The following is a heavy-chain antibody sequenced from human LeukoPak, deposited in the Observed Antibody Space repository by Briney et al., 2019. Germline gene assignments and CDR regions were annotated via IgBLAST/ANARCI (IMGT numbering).Heavy chain of an antibody. CDR2: ISLGGGST. CDR1: GFTFSSYG. Sequence: GGTLRLSCAASGFTFSSYGMSWVRQAPGKGLEWVSAISLGGGSTYYADSVKGRFTISRDNSKNTLYLQMNSLRAEDTAVYYCARDSPPDYWGQGTLVTVSS. J-gene: IGHJ4*02. CDR3: ARDSPPDY. V-gene: IGHV3-23*01.